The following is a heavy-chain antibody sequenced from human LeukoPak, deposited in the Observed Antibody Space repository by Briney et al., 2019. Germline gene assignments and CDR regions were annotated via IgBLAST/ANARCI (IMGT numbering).Heavy chain of an antibody. D-gene: IGHD4-17*01. Sequence: GASVKVSCKASGGTFSNYAISWARQAPGQGLEWMGGLIPLYGATNYTQRFQGRITITTDESTTTAYMELSSLRSEDTAVYFCAVGDPFNYYMDLWGKGTTVTVFS. CDR3: AVGDPFNYYMDL. CDR2: LIPLYGAT. J-gene: IGHJ6*03. V-gene: IGHV1-69*05. CDR1: GGTFSNYA.